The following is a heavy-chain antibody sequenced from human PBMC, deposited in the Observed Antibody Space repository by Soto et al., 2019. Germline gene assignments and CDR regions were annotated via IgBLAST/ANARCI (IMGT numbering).Heavy chain of an antibody. CDR1: GYTFSTYG. V-gene: IGHV1-3*01. J-gene: IGHJ6*02. CDR2: LNGGTGQT. CDR3: ARGKGMEENYFYYGLDI. D-gene: IGHD1-1*01. Sequence: ASVKVSCKASGYTFSTYGMHWVRQAPGQSLEWMGWLNGGTGQTRYSQRFQDRVIITRDTSASTGYMELSSLRSEDTAVYYCARGKGMEENYFYYGLDIWGQGTTVTVSS.